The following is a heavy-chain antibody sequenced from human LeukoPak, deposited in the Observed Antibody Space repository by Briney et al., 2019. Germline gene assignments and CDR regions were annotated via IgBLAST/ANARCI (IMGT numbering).Heavy chain of an antibody. D-gene: IGHD2-2*01. CDR2: ISGSGGST. J-gene: IGHJ4*02. Sequence: GGSLRLSCAVSGFTFSSYAMSWVRQAPGKGLEWVSAISGSGGSTYYADSVKGRFTISRDNSKNTLYLQMSSLRAEDTAVYYCAEDPSSSVVWGQGTLVTVSS. V-gene: IGHV3-23*01. CDR1: GFTFSSYA. CDR3: AEDPSSSVV.